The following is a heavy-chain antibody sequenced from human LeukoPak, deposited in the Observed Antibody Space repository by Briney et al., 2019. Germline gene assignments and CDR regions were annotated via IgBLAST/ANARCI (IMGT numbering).Heavy chain of an antibody. V-gene: IGHV3-23*01. CDR1: GFTFSSYA. J-gene: IGHJ4*02. CDR2: ISGSGGST. CDR3: AKTGRAIVVVVAATN. D-gene: IGHD2-15*01. Sequence: PGGSLRLSCAASGFTFSSYAMSWVRQAPGKGLGWVSAISGSGGSTYYADSVKGRFTISRDNSKNTLYLQMNSLRAEDTAVYYCAKTGRAIVVVVAATNWGQGTLVTVSS.